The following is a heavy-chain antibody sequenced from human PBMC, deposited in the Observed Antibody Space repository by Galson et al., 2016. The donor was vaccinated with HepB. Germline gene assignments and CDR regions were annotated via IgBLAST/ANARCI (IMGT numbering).Heavy chain of an antibody. CDR3: ARVRDGYNHYNYYGMDV. Sequence: SVKVSCKASGGTFTSYAISWVRQAPGQGLEWMGGIIPIFGTSNYAQKFQGRVTITADESTSTAYMELSSLRSEDTAVYYCARVRDGYNHYNYYGMDVWGQGTTVPGTS. J-gene: IGHJ6*02. V-gene: IGHV1-69*13. CDR1: GGTFTSYA. D-gene: IGHD5-24*01. CDR2: IIPIFGTS.